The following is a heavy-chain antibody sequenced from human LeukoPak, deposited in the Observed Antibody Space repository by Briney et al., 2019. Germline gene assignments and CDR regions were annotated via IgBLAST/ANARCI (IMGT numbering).Heavy chain of an antibody. D-gene: IGHD3-10*01. CDR3: AREGGPGSWDDAFDI. V-gene: IGHV3-30*02. Sequence: PGGSLRLSCAASGFTFSSYGMHWVRQAPGKGLEWVAFIRYDGSNKYYADSVKGRFTISRDNSKNTLYLQMNSLRAEDTAVYYCAREGGPGSWDDAFDIWGQGTMVTVSS. J-gene: IGHJ3*02. CDR2: IRYDGSNK. CDR1: GFTFSSYG.